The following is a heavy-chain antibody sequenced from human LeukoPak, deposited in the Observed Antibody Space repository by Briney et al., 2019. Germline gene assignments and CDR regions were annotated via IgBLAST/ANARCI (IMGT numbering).Heavy chain of an antibody. V-gene: IGHV3-53*01. CDR3: ARSSHYDILTGYSEEDAFDI. D-gene: IGHD3-9*01. CDR2: IYSGGST. Sequence: GGSLRLSCAASGFTVSSNYMSWVRQAPGMGLEWVSVIYSGGSTDYADSVKGRFTISRDTSKNTLYLQMNSLRVEDTAVYYCARSSHYDILTGYSEEDAFDIWGQGTMVTVSS. CDR1: GFTVSSNY. J-gene: IGHJ3*02.